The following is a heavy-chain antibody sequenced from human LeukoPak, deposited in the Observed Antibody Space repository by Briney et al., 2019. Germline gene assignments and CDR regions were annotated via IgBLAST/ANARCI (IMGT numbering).Heavy chain of an antibody. CDR1: GGSISSYY. CDR3: ARSPEPRDFLEWFPGMDV. D-gene: IGHD3-3*01. J-gene: IGHJ6*03. Sequence: TSETLSLTCTVSGGSISSYYWSWIRQPAGKGLEWIGYTYYSGSTKYNPSLKSRVTISVDTSKSQFSLELSSVTAADTAVYYCARSPEPRDFLEWFPGMDVWGKGTTVTVSS. V-gene: IGHV4-59*01. CDR2: TYYSGST.